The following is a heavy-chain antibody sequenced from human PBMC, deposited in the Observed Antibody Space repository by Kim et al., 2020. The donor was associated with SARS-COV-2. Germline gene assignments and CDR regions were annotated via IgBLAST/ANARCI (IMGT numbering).Heavy chain of an antibody. V-gene: IGHV4-34*01. CDR1: GGSFSGYY. CDR2: INHSGST. D-gene: IGHD6-19*01. CDR3: ARGLVGYSSGWYRTNNWFDP. J-gene: IGHJ5*02. Sequence: SETLSLTCAVYGGSFSGYYWSWIRQPPGKGLEWIGEINHSGSTNYNPSLKSRVTISVDTSKNQFSLKLSSVTAADTAVYYCARGLVGYSSGWYRTNNWFDPWGQGTLVTVSS.